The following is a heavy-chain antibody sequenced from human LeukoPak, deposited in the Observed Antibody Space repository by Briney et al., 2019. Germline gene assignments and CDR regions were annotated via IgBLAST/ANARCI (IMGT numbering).Heavy chain of an antibody. J-gene: IGHJ4*02. CDR1: GYSISSGYY. V-gene: IGHV4-38-2*02. Sequence: PSETLSLTRTVSGYSISSGYYWGWIRQPPGKGLEWIGSIYHTGSTYYNPSLKSRVTISVDTSKNQFSLKLSSVTAADTAVYYCARAPIQYHFDYWGQGTLVTVSS. CDR2: IYHTGST. CDR3: ARAPIQYHFDY. D-gene: IGHD4-11*01.